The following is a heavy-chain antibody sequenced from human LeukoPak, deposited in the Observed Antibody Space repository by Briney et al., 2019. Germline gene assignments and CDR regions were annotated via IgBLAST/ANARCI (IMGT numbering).Heavy chain of an antibody. CDR2: IYHSGST. J-gene: IGHJ4*02. Sequence: SETLSLTCTVSGYSISSGYYWGWIRQPPGKGLEWIGSIYHSGSTYYNPSLKSRVTISVDTSKNQFSLRLSSVTAADTAVYYCATAYRGVLDYWGQGILVTVSS. D-gene: IGHD3-10*01. CDR3: ATAYRGVLDY. V-gene: IGHV4-38-2*02. CDR1: GYSISSGYY.